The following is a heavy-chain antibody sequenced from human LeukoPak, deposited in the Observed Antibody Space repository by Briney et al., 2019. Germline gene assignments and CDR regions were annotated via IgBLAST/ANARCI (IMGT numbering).Heavy chain of an antibody. Sequence: GESLKISCKGSGYSFTSYWIGWVRQTPGKGLEWMGIIYPGDSDTRYSPSFQGQVTISADKSISTAYLQWSSLKASDTAMYCCARSPRFWTQIYYYMDVWGKGTTVTVSS. V-gene: IGHV5-51*01. CDR2: IYPGDSDT. D-gene: IGHD3/OR15-3a*01. CDR1: GYSFTSYW. CDR3: ARSPRFWTQIYYYMDV. J-gene: IGHJ6*03.